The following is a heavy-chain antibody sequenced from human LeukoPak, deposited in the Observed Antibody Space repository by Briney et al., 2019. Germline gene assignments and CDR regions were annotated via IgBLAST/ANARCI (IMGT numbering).Heavy chain of an antibody. CDR3: VRGDYNYGRCYFDY. CDR2: IYYGGST. V-gene: IGHV4-4*02. Sequence: PSGTLSLTCVVSGGSISSSYLWGWVRPPPGKGLEWIGEIYYGGSTSNYNPSLKSRVTISADKSKNQFSLELNSVTAADTAVYYCVRGDYNYGRCYFDYWGQGTLVTVSS. J-gene: IGHJ4*02. D-gene: IGHD5-18*01. CDR1: GGSISSSYL.